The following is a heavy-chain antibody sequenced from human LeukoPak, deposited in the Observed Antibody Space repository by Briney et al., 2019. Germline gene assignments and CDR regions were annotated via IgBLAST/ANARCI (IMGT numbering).Heavy chain of an antibody. D-gene: IGHD6-13*01. V-gene: IGHV3-21*01. CDR1: GFTFSSYS. Sequence: GGSLRLSCAASGFTFSSYSMNWVRQAPGKGLEWVSSISSSSSYIYYADSVKGRFTISRDNSKNTLYLQMNSLRAEDTAVYYCARDRIDSSSWYVRNWFDPWGQGTLVTVSS. J-gene: IGHJ5*02. CDR2: ISSSSSYI. CDR3: ARDRIDSSSWYVRNWFDP.